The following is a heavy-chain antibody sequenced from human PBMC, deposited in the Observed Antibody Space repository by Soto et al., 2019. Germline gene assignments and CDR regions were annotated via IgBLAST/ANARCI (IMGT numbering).Heavy chain of an antibody. J-gene: IGHJ4*02. Sequence: SETLSLTCTVSGDSISGNYWNWIRQPPGKGLEWIGYVYYSGSTNYNPSLKSRVTISVETSKNKFSLKLSSVTAADTAVYYCAREKAATMSFDYWGQGSLVTVSS. CDR1: GDSISGNY. CDR2: VYYSGST. D-gene: IGHD5-12*01. CDR3: AREKAATMSFDY. V-gene: IGHV4-59*01.